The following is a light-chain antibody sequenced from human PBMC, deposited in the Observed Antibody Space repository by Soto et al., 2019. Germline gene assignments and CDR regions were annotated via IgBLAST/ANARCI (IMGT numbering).Light chain of an antibody. Sequence: QSALTQPPSAAGSPGQSVTISCTGTSTDVGGYNYVSWYQQYPGKAPKLMIYEVSKRPSGVPDSFSGSKSGNTASLTVSGLQAEDEAYYYCSSYGGRYNYVFGTGTKLTVL. CDR2: EVS. CDR3: SSYGGRYNYV. V-gene: IGLV2-8*01. CDR1: STDVGGYNY. J-gene: IGLJ1*01.